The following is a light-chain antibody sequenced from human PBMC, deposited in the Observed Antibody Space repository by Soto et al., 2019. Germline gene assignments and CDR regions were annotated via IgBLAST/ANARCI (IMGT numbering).Light chain of an antibody. CDR1: SSDVGTYNL. CDR2: EVS. CDR3: CSYAGSNTLYV. V-gene: IGLV2-23*02. Sequence: QSALTQPASVSGSPGQSITISCTGASSDVGTYNLVSWYQQHPGKATKLMIYEVSKRPSGVSNRFSGSKSGNTASLTISGLQAEDEADYYCCSYAGSNTLYVFGTGTKVTVL. J-gene: IGLJ1*01.